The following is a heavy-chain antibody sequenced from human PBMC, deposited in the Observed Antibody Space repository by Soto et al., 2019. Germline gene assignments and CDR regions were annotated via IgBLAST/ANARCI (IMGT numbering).Heavy chain of an antibody. Sequence: ASETLSLTCTVSGGSISSGDYYWSWIRQTPGKGLEWIGYIYYSGNTYYNPSLKSRATISVDTSKNQFSLKLNSVTAADTAVYYCARDGARNGLDVWGQGTTVTVSS. CDR3: ARDGARNGLDV. CDR1: GGSISSGDYY. J-gene: IGHJ6*02. V-gene: IGHV4-30-4*01. D-gene: IGHD3-16*01. CDR2: IYYSGNT.